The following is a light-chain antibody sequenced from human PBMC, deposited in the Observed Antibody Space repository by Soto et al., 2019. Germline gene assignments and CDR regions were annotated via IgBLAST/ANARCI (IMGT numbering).Light chain of an antibody. Sequence: DIQMTQSPSSLSASVGDRVTITCRASQTICTYFNWYQQKPGKAPQLLIYSTSTLQTGVPSRFSGSGSGREFTLTISSLQPEDSATYFCQQSYSTPQTFGQGTTVEIK. CDR3: QQSYSTPQT. J-gene: IGKJ1*01. CDR2: STS. CDR1: QTICTY. V-gene: IGKV1-39*01.